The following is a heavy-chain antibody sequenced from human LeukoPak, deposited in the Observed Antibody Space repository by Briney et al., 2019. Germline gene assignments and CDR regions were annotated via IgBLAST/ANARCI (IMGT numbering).Heavy chain of an antibody. CDR3: ARFVSPDDAFDI. J-gene: IGHJ3*02. D-gene: IGHD1-14*01. V-gene: IGHV3-11*01. CDR2: ISSGGSTI. Sequence: GGSLRLSCAASGFILSDYYMSWIRQAPAKGLEWVSYISSGGSTIYYADSVKGRFTISRDNAKNSLYLQMNSLRAEDTAVYYCARFVSPDDAFDIWGQGTMVTVSS. CDR1: GFILSDYY.